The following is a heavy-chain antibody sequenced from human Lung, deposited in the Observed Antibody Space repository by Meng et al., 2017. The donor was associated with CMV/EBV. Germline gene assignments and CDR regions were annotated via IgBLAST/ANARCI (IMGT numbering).Heavy chain of an antibody. CDR1: GGTFSSYA. Sequence: SSVNVSCKSSGGTFSSYAISWVRQAPGQGLEWMGGNIPIFGTANYAQKFQGRVTITTDESTSTAYMELSSLRSEDTAVYYCARSIVVRGSLPRNKMDVWGQGTTVTVSS. D-gene: IGHD3-10*01. CDR3: ARSIVVRGSLPRNKMDV. CDR2: NIPIFGTA. V-gene: IGHV1-69*05. J-gene: IGHJ6*02.